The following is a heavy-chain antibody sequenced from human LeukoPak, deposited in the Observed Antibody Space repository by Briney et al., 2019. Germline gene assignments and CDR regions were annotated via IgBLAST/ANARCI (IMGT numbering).Heavy chain of an antibody. V-gene: IGHV4-39*02. CDR2: IYYSGST. Sequence: SETLSLTCTVCGGSISSSSYFWGWIRQPPGKGLEWIGSIYYSGSTYYNPSLKSRVTISVDTSKNQFSLKLSSVTAADTAVYYCAREAGDYWGQGTLVTVSS. CDR1: GGSISSSSYF. J-gene: IGHJ4*02. CDR3: AREAGDY.